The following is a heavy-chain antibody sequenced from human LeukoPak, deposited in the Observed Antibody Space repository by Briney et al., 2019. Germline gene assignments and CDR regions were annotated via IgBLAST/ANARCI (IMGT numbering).Heavy chain of an antibody. V-gene: IGHV4-34*01. D-gene: IGHD3-3*01. CDR2: INHSGST. J-gene: IGHJ4*02. Sequence: SETLSLTCAVYGGSFSGYYWSWVRQPPGKGLEWIGEINHSGSTNYNPSLKSRVTISVDTSKNQFSLKLSSVTAADTAVYYCARREVRRDYDFWSGYWDYFDYWGQGTLVTVSS. CDR3: ARREVRRDYDFWSGYWDYFDY. CDR1: GGSFSGYY.